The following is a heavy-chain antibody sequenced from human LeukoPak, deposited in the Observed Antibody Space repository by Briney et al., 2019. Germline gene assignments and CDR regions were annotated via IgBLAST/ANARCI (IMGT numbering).Heavy chain of an antibody. CDR2: IYYSGST. Sequence: SETLSLTCIVSGGSVSTSSYYWGWIRQPPGKGLEWIGNIYYSGSTYYNPSLKSRLAISVDTSKNQFSLKLSSVTAADTAVYYCARRGTGYDILTGYYPYYFDYWGQGTLVTVSS. V-gene: IGHV4-39*07. CDR3: ARRGTGYDILTGYYPYYFDY. D-gene: IGHD3-9*01. CDR1: GGSVSTSSYY. J-gene: IGHJ4*02.